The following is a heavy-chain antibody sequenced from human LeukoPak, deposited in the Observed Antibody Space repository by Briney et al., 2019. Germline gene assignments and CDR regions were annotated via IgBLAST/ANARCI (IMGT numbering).Heavy chain of an antibody. CDR3: ASYLRKLYGVGGDYYFYMDV. CDR2: ISSSGSTI. D-gene: IGHD3-16*01. Sequence: GGSLRLSCAAYGFIFSNYEMNWVRQAPGKGLEWVSYISSSGSTIYYADSVKGRFTISRYNAKKSLYLQMKSLRAEDTALYYCASYLRKLYGVGGDYYFYMDVWGKGTTVTVSS. V-gene: IGHV3-48*03. J-gene: IGHJ6*03. CDR1: GFIFSNYE.